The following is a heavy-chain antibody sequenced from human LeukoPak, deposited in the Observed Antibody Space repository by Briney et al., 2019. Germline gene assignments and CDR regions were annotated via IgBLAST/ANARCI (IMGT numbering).Heavy chain of an antibody. CDR1: GFTFSDYY. J-gene: IGHJ6*03. CDR3: ARCGSSSYYYYYMDV. D-gene: IGHD6-13*01. Sequence: PGGSLRLSCAYCGFTFSDYYMSWIRQAPGKGLEWVSYISSSGSTIYYADSVKGRFTISRDNAKNSLYLQMNSLRAEDTAVYYCARCGSSSYYYYYMDVWGKGTTVTVSS. V-gene: IGHV3-11*04. CDR2: ISSSGSTI.